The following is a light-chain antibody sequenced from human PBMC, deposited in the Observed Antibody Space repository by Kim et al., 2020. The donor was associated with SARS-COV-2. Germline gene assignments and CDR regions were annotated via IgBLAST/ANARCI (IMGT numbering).Light chain of an antibody. CDR2: AAS. CDR3: QQSYITPLT. V-gene: IGKV1-39*01. Sequence: DIQMTQSPSSLFASVGDRVTITCRTTQSISSHLNWYQQKPGRAPKLLISAASTLQGGVPSRFSGSGSETDFTLTISSLQPEDFATYFGQQSYITPLTFGPGTKVDIK. CDR1: QSISSH. J-gene: IGKJ3*01.